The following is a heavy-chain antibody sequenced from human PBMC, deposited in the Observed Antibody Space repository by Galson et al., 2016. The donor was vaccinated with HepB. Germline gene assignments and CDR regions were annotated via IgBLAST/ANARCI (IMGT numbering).Heavy chain of an antibody. D-gene: IGHD6-13*01. J-gene: IGHJ6*02. CDR2: IYYSGST. CDR1: GGSISSSSYY. CDR3: AKRGAAADTLPYYYALDF. Sequence: ETLSLTCTVSGGSISSSSYYWGWVRQSPGKGLEYIGNIYYSGSTYYNPSLKSRVIISVDTSKNQFSLKLTSVTAADTVVYYCAKRGAAADTLPYYYALDFWGQGTTVTVSS. V-gene: IGHV4-39*07.